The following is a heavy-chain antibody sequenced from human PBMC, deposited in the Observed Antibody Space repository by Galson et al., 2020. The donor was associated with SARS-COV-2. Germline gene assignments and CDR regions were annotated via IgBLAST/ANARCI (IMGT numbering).Heavy chain of an antibody. V-gene: IGHV4-39*07. CDR2: VLNSGTT. CDR3: ARDATSSGWYNWFDP. J-gene: IGHJ5*02. Sequence: SQTLSLTCTVSGGSIRSSNYYWGWIRQPPGKGLEWIGSVLNSGTTHYSPSLQSRVTISVDTSKNQFSLNLNSVTAADTAMYYCARDATSSGWYNWFDPGGQGTLVTVSS. CDR1: GGSIRSSNYY. D-gene: IGHD6-19*01.